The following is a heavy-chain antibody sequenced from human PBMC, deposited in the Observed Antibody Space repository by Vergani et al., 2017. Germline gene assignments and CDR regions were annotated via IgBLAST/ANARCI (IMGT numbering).Heavy chain of an antibody. V-gene: IGHV3-11*05. CDR1: GFTFSDYY. CDR3: ARARSRWDFDY. D-gene: IGHD4-23*01. CDR2: ISSSSSYT. Sequence: QVQLVESGGGLVKPGGSLRLSCAASGFTFSDYYMSWIRQAPGKGLEWVSYISSSSSYTNYADSVKGRFTISRDNAKNSLYLQMNSLRAADTAVYYCARARSRWDFDYWGQGILVTVSS. J-gene: IGHJ4*02.